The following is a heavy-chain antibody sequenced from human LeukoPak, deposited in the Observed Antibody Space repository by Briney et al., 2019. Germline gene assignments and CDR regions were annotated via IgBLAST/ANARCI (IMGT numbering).Heavy chain of an antibody. D-gene: IGHD4-11*01. Sequence: SETLSLTCTVSGGSISSGSYYWSWIRQPPGKGLEWIGYIYYSGSTNYNPSLKSRVTISVDTSKNQFSLKLSSVTAADTAVYYCARHPYDYRAYYMDVWGKGTTVTVSS. CDR2: IYYSGST. CDR1: GGSISSGSYY. J-gene: IGHJ6*03. V-gene: IGHV4-61*01. CDR3: ARHPYDYRAYYMDV.